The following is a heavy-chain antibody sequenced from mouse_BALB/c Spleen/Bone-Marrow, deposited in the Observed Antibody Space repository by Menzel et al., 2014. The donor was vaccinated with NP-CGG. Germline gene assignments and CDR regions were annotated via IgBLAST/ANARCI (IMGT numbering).Heavy chain of an antibody. V-gene: IGHV5-6*02. Sequence: GHLVESGGDLVKPGGSLKLSCVASGFTFSSYGMSWVRQTPDKRLEWVATISSGGSSTYYPASVKGRFTISRDNAKSTLYLQMSSLNSEDTAMYYCTRRPLQANSYFDCWGQGTTLTVSS. CDR1: GFTFSSYG. CDR3: TRRPLQANSYFDC. D-gene: IGHD3-2*02. CDR2: ISSGGSST. J-gene: IGHJ2*01.